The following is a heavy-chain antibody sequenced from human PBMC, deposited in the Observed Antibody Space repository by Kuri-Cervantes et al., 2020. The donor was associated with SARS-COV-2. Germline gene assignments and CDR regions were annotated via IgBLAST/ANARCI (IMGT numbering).Heavy chain of an antibody. D-gene: IGHD4-11*01. J-gene: IGHJ4*02. CDR1: GFSLSTSGVG. CDR3: ARIQATTVIADF. CDR2: IYWDDDK. Sequence: SGPTLVKPTQTLTLTCTFSGFSLSTSGVGVGWIRQPPGKALEWLAPIYWDDDKRYGPSLKSRLTITKDTSKNQVVLTMTNVDPVDTATYYCARIQATTVIADFWGQGTLVTVSS. V-gene: IGHV2-5*05.